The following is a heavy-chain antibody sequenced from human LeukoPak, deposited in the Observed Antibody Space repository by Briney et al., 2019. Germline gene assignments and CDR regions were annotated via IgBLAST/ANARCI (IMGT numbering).Heavy chain of an antibody. D-gene: IGHD3-22*01. CDR1: GDSFSSVTDY. Sequence: SETLSLTCTVSGDSFSSVTDYWAWIRQPPGKGLEWIASGDYSGGTYYNPSLESRVAISVDKSKNQFSPKLSSVTAADTAVYYCASTNYYDSSGYYNWFDPWGQGTLVTVSS. J-gene: IGHJ5*02. V-gene: IGHV4-39*07. CDR2: GDYSGGT. CDR3: ASTNYYDSSGYYNWFDP.